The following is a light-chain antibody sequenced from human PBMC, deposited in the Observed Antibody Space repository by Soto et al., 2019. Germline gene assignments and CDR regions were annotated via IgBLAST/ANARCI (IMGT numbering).Light chain of an antibody. V-gene: IGKV3-15*01. Sequence: EIVMTQSPATLSVSPGERATLSCRANQSVRSNLAWYQQKPGQAPRLLIYGASTRATGIPARFSGSGSGTEFTLTISSLQSEDFAVYYCQHYNNRPPYTFGQGTKLEIK. CDR3: QHYNNRPPYT. CDR2: GAS. J-gene: IGKJ2*01. CDR1: QSVRSN.